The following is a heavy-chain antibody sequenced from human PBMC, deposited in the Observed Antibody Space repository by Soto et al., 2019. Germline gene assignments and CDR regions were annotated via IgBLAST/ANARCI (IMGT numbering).Heavy chain of an antibody. V-gene: IGHV1-69*09. CDR2: INPLSGIS. CDR3: ATPACAATLCVPSQKLDH. J-gene: IGHJ5*02. Sequence: QVQLVQSGAEVKKPESSVKVSCKTSGGTFVRHVISWVRQAPGQGPEWMGKINPLSGISNYAQKFQDRVTFTADTDSSTAYMELRSLGSDDAAVYYCATPACAATLCVPSQKLDHWGQGTLVTVSS. D-gene: IGHD2-15*01. CDR1: GGTFVRHV.